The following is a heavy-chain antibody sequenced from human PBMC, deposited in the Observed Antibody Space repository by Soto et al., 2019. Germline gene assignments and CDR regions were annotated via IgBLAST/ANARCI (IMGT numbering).Heavy chain of an antibody. D-gene: IGHD5-12*01. CDR2: IHYNGNT. V-gene: IGHV4-59*01. J-gene: IGHJ4*02. CDR3: AREGNLGRWLQPLDF. CDR1: GDSISAYS. Sequence: QVQLQVSAPGLVKPSETLSLTCTVSGDSISAYSWSWVRQPPGKGLEWIGNIHYNGNTKYNPSLKSRAPMSVATSQNQFSMRLISVTAADTAKYFCAREGNLGRWLQPLDFWGQGTLVTVSS.